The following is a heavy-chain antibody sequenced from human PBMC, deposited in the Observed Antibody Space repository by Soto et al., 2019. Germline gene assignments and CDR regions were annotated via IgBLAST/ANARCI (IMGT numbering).Heavy chain of an antibody. CDR2: INAGYGNT. D-gene: IGHD7-27*01. V-gene: IGHV1-3*01. Sequence: WASVKVSCKASGYTFSSYAMHWVRQAPGQRLEWMGWINAGYGNTKSSQKFQDRVTISRDTSASTAYMELTSLRSEDTAVYYCARHTGDGTFDFWGQGTLVTVSS. J-gene: IGHJ4*02. CDR3: ARHTGDGTFDF. CDR1: GYTFSSYA.